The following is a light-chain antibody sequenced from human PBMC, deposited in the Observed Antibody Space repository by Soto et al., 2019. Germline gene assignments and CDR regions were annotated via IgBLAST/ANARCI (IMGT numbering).Light chain of an antibody. J-gene: IGLJ2*01. CDR1: SSDVGGYNY. CDR3: SSYTSSSTVV. V-gene: IGLV2-14*03. CDR2: DVS. Sequence: QSALTQPASVSGSPGQSITISCTGTSSDVGGYNYVSWYQQHPGEAPRVIIYDVSNRPSGVSNRFSGSKSGNTAALIIFGLQAEDEADYYFSSYTSSSTVVFGGGTKLTVL.